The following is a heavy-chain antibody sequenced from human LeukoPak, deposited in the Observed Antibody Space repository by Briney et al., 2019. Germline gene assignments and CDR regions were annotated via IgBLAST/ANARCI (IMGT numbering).Heavy chain of an antibody. J-gene: IGHJ4*02. CDR2: INPNSGGT. CDR1: GYTFTGYY. D-gene: IGHD6-13*01. Sequence: ASVKVSCKASGYTFTGYYMHWVRQAPGQGLEWMGWINPNSGGTNYAQKFQGRVTMTRDTSISTAYVELSRLRSDDTAVYYCARDPLNIAALDYWGQGTLVTVSS. V-gene: IGHV1-2*02. CDR3: ARDPLNIAALDY.